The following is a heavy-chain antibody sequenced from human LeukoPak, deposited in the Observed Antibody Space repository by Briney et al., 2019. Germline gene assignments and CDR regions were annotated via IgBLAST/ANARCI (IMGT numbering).Heavy chain of an antibody. V-gene: IGHV3-49*03. D-gene: IGHD4-23*01. CDR2: IRSKAYGGTT. CDR3: TRPSTVVTPADAFDI. CDR1: GFTFDDYA. Sequence: GGSLRLSCTASGFTFDDYAMSWFRQAPGKGLEWVGFIRSKAYGGTTEYAASVKGRFTISRDDSKSIAYLQMNSLKTEDTAVYYCTRPSTVVTPADAFDIWGQGTMVTVSS. J-gene: IGHJ3*02.